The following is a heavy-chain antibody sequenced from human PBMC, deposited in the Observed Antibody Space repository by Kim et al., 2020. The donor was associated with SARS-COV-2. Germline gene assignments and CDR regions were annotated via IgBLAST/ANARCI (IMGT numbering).Heavy chain of an antibody. J-gene: IGHJ3*02. V-gene: IGHV4-39*07. CDR3: RSSSSGMYDAFDI. Sequence: YTPSPKGRVTISVDTSKNQFSLKLSAVTAADTAVYYCRSSSSGMYDAFDIWGQGTMVTVSS. D-gene: IGHD6-6*01.